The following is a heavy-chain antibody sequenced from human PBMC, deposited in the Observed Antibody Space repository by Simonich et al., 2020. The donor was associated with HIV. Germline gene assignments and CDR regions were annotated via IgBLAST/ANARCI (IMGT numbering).Heavy chain of an antibody. CDR3: ARDSRHLIRSRIAAAGTWWYFDL. D-gene: IGHD6-13*01. J-gene: IGHJ2*01. Sequence: GPEVKKPGTSVKVSCKSSGFTFTSSGMQWVRQARGQRLEWIGWIVVGRSNTNYAQKFQERVTITRDMCTSTAYMELSSLRSEDTAVYYCARDSRHLIRSRIAAAGTWWYFDLWGRGTLVTVSS. V-gene: IGHV1-58*02. CDR1: GFTFTSSG. CDR2: IVVGRSNT.